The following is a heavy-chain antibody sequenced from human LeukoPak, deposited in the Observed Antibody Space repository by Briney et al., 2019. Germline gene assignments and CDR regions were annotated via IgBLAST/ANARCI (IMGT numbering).Heavy chain of an antibody. CDR2: ISSSSSYT. J-gene: IGHJ6*02. Sequence: GGSLRLPCAASGFTFSDYYMSWIRQAPGKGLEWVSYISSSSSYTNYADSVKGRFTISRDNAKNSLYLQMNSLRAEDTAVYYCARDRAQYYYGSGSYRPYYYYGMDVWGQGTTVTVSS. CDR1: GFTFSDYY. V-gene: IGHV3-11*05. CDR3: ARDRAQYYYGSGSYRPYYYYGMDV. D-gene: IGHD3-10*01.